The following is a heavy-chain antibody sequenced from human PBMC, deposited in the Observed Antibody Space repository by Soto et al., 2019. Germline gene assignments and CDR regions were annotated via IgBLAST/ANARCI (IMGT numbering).Heavy chain of an antibody. CDR3: ARDSGYCISTSCGYYYYGLDV. J-gene: IGHJ6*02. D-gene: IGHD2-2*01. V-gene: IGHV3-66*01. Sequence: EVQLVESGGGLVQPGGSLRLSCAASGFTVNSNYMSWVRQAPGKGLEWVSVIYYDGSTYYADSVKGRFTISRDNSKNTLYLHVNSLRAEDTAVYYCARDSGYCISTSCGYYYYGLDVWGQGTTVTVS. CDR1: GFTVNSNY. CDR2: IYYDGST.